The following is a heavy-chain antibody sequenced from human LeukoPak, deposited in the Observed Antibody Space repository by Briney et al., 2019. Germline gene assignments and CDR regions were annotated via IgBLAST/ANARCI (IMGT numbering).Heavy chain of an antibody. CDR1: GYTFTSYD. CDR3: AIFGFSSGSYQLTYYYYGMDV. Sequence: ASVKVSCKASGYTFTSYDINWVRQATGQGLEWMGWMNPNSGNTGYAQKFQGRVTMTRNTSISTAYMELSSLRSEDTAVYYCAIFGFSSGSYQLTYYYYGMDVWGQGTTVTVSS. J-gene: IGHJ6*02. V-gene: IGHV1-8*01. D-gene: IGHD1-26*01. CDR2: MNPNSGNT.